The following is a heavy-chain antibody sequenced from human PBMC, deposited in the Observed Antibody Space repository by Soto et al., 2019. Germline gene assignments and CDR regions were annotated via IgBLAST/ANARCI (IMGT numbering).Heavy chain of an antibody. CDR2: ISAYNGNT. D-gene: IGHD3-22*01. J-gene: IGHJ5*02. CDR3: ARDPGIVVVITRGVREYWFDP. V-gene: IGHV1-18*01. Sequence: QVQLVQSGAEVKKPGASVKVSCKASGYTFTSYGISWVRQAPGQGLEWMGWISAYNGNTNYAQKLQGRVTMTTDTSTSTAYMELRSLRSDDTAVYYCARDPGIVVVITRGVREYWFDPWGQGTLVTVSS. CDR1: GYTFTSYG.